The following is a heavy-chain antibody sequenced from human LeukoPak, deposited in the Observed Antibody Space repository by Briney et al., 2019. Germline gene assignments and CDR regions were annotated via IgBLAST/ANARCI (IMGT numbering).Heavy chain of an antibody. CDR1: GGSISSSSYY. J-gene: IGHJ5*02. D-gene: IGHD6-13*01. V-gene: IGHV4-39*01. CDR3: ARRRYSSSWYEVGWFDP. Sequence: PSETLSLTCTVSGGSISSSSYYWGWIRQPPGKGLEWIGSIYYSGSTYYNPSLKSRVTISVDTSKNQFSLKLSSVTAADTAVYYCARRRYSSSWYEVGWFDPWGQGTLVTVSS. CDR2: IYYSGST.